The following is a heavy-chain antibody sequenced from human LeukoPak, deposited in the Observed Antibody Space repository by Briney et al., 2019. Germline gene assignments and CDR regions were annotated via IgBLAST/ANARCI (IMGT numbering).Heavy chain of an antibody. CDR2: INSDGSST. Sequence: GGSLRLSCAASGFTFSSYWMHWVRQAPGKGLVWASRINSDGSSTSYADSVKGRFTISRDNSKNTLYLQMNSLRAEDTAVYYCAKSDGDSSGWYGFWYFDLWGRGTLVTVSS. CDR1: GFTFSSYW. J-gene: IGHJ2*01. V-gene: IGHV3-74*01. CDR3: AKSDGDSSGWYGFWYFDL. D-gene: IGHD6-19*01.